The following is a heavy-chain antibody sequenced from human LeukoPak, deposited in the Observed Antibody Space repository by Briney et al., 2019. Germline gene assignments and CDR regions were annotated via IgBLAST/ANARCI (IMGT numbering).Heavy chain of an antibody. J-gene: IGHJ4*02. CDR3: AKDRVKYQLLSAGYFDY. V-gene: IGHV3-21*01. CDR1: GFTFSSYS. Sequence: GGSLRLSCAASGFTFSSYSMNWVRQAPGKGLEWVSSISSSSSYIYYADSVKGRFTISRDNAKNSLYLQMNSLRAEDTAVYYCAKDRVKYQLLSAGYFDYWGQGTLVTVSS. CDR2: ISSSSSYI. D-gene: IGHD2-2*01.